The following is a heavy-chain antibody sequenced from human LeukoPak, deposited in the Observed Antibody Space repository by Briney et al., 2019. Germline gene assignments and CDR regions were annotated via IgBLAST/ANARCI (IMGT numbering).Heavy chain of an antibody. J-gene: IGHJ4*02. Sequence: ASVKVSCKASGYTFTSYGISWVRQAPGQGLEWMGWISAYNGNTNYAQKLQGRVTMTTDTSTSTAYMELRSLRSDDTAVYYCARDRSIAVAGEFDYWGQGTLVTVSP. D-gene: IGHD6-19*01. CDR1: GYTFTSYG. V-gene: IGHV1-18*01. CDR2: ISAYNGNT. CDR3: ARDRSIAVAGEFDY.